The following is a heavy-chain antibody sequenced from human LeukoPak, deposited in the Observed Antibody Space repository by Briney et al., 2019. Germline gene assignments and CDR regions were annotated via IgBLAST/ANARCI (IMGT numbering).Heavy chain of an antibody. J-gene: IGHJ4*02. V-gene: IGHV1-69*06. Sequence: EASVKVSCKASGGTFSSYAISWVRQAPGQGLEWMGGIIPIFGTANYGQKFQGRVTITADRSTSTAYMELSSLRSEDTGVYYCARTYCSGGSCSRFPLIFFDYWGQGTLVTVSS. CDR3: ARTYCSGGSCSRFPLIFFDY. CDR2: IIPIFGTA. CDR1: GGTFSSYA. D-gene: IGHD2-15*01.